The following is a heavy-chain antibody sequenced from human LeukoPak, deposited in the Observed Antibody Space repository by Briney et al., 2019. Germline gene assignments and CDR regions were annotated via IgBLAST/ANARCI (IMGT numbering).Heavy chain of an antibody. CDR2: ISSSSSYI. D-gene: IGHD7-27*01. J-gene: IGHJ3*02. CDR3: ARVSTLGSDAFDI. V-gene: IGHV3-21*01. Sequence: GESLRLSCAASGCTFSSYSMNWVRKAPGKGLEWVSSISSSSSYIYYADSVKGRFTISRDNAKNSLYLQMNSLRAEDTAVYYYARVSTLGSDAFDIWGQGTMVTVSS. CDR1: GCTFSSYS.